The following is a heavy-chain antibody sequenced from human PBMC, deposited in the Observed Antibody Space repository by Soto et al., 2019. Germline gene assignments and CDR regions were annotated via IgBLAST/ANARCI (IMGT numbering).Heavy chain of an antibody. CDR3: ARPLVGSGHDAFDI. V-gene: IGHV4-59*08. CDR1: GVSISSYC. J-gene: IGHJ3*02. D-gene: IGHD2-15*01. Sequence: PSETLSLTCTVSGVSISSYCWSWIRQPPGKGLEWIGYIYYSGSTNYNPSLKSRVTISVDTSKNQFSLKLSSVTAADTAVYYCARPLVGSGHDAFDIWGQGTMVTVSS. CDR2: IYYSGST.